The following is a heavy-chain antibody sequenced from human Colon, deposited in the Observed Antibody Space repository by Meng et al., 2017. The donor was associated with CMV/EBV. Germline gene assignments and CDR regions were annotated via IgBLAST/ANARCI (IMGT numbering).Heavy chain of an antibody. CDR2: IYPGKSDI. D-gene: IGHD2-2*01. Sequence: GSGSSFTSCWFAWVRQMPGKGLEWMGIIYPGKSDIRYSPSFRGQVTISADKSIDTVYLQWSSLKASDTAMYYCAAQSGPAAPFPYWGQGTLVTVSS. J-gene: IGHJ4*02. CDR1: GSSFTSCW. V-gene: IGHV5-51*01. CDR3: AAQSGPAAPFPY.